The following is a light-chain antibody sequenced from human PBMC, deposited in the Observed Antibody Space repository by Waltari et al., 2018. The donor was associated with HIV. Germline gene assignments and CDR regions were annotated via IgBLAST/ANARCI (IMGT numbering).Light chain of an antibody. Sequence: QSVLTQPPSASGTPGQRVAISCSGSSSNIGSNYVYWYQQLPGTAPKLLFYRNNQRPSGVPDRFSGSKSGTSASLAISGLRSEDEADYYCAAWDGSLSVVVFGGGTKLTVL. V-gene: IGLV1-47*01. CDR3: AAWDGSLSVVV. CDR2: RNN. CDR1: SSNIGSNY. J-gene: IGLJ2*01.